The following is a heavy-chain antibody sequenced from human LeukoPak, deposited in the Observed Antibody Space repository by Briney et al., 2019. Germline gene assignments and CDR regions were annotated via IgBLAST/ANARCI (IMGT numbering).Heavy chain of an antibody. CDR3: ARDKEHTIDYGDYELPSSAFDI. J-gene: IGHJ3*02. CDR1: GYTFTSYY. V-gene: IGHV1-46*01. D-gene: IGHD4-17*01. Sequence: GASVKVSCKASGYTFTSYYMHWVRQAPGQGLEWMGIINPSGGSTSYAQKFQGRVTMTRDTSTSTAYMELSSLRSEDTAVYYCARDKEHTIDYGDYELPSSAFDIWGQGTMVTVSS. CDR2: INPSGGST.